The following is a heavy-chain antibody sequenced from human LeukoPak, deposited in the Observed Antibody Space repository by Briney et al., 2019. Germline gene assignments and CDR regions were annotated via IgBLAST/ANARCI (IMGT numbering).Heavy chain of an antibody. J-gene: IGHJ4*02. CDR2: IGGSGGST. V-gene: IGHV3-23*01. D-gene: IGHD3-22*01. CDR3: AKGRCESSGFNWAA. CDR1: GFTFSSYA. Sequence: PGGSLRLSCAASGFTFSSYAMSWVRQAPGKGLEWVSAIGGSGGSTYYVDSVKGRFTISRDNSKNTLYLQMNSLRAEDTAVYYCAKGRCESSGFNWAAWGQGTLVTVSS.